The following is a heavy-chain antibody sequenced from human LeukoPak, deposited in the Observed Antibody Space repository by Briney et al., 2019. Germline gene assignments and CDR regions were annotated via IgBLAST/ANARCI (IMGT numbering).Heavy chain of an antibody. Sequence: PGGSLRLSCAASGFTFSSYGMSWVRQAPGKGLEWVSAISGSGGSTYYADSVKGRFTISRDNSKNTLYLQMNSLRAEDTAVYYCAKEGYYYGSGSYRLGDYWGQGTLVTVSS. V-gene: IGHV3-23*01. CDR2: ISGSGGST. J-gene: IGHJ4*02. CDR1: GFTFSSYG. D-gene: IGHD3-10*01. CDR3: AKEGYYYGSGSYRLGDY.